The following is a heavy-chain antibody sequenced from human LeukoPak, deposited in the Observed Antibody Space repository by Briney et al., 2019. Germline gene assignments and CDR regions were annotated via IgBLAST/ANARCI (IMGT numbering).Heavy chain of an antibody. J-gene: IGHJ4*02. CDR1: VYSFTSNY. Sequence: PGESLKISCKASVYSFTSNYIGWVRQTPERGLECMGIIYPGVSDTTYSPSFQGQVSISVDKSISIAYVQWSSLKATDTDMYYCARLSLNMAGRHIDFWGQGTVVTVSS. D-gene: IGHD6-6*01. V-gene: IGHV5-51*01. CDR3: ARLSLNMAGRHIDF. CDR2: IYPGVSDT.